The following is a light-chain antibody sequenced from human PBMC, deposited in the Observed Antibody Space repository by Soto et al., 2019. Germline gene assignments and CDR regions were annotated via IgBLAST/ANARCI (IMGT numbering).Light chain of an antibody. CDR2: GAS. J-gene: IGKJ1*01. CDR1: QSVSSNF. V-gene: IGKV3-20*01. Sequence: EIVLTQSPGTLSLSPGERATLSCKASQSVSSNFLAWSQRKPGQAPRLLIYGASYRATDIPYRFSVSGSGTDFTLTITRLEPEDFAVYYCQQYGTSPPTFGQGTKVEI. CDR3: QQYGTSPPT.